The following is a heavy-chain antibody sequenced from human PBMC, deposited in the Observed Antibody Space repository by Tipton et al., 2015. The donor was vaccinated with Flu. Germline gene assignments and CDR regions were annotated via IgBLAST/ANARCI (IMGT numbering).Heavy chain of an antibody. J-gene: IGHJ4*02. CDR1: GGSISSYY. Sequence: TLSLTCTVSGGSISSYYWSWIRQPPGKGLEWIGYIYYSGSTNYNPSLKSRVTISVDTSKNQFSLKLSSVTAADTAVYYCARGRGVLNFDYWGQGTLVTVSS. V-gene: IGHV4-59*01. CDR2: IYYSGST. CDR3: ARGRGVLNFDY. D-gene: IGHD3-10*01.